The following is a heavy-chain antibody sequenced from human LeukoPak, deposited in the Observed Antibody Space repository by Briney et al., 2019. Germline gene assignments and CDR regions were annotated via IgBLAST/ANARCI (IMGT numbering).Heavy chain of an antibody. V-gene: IGHV3-30*04. CDR2: ISYDGSNK. J-gene: IGHJ6*02. CDR1: GFTFSSHA. CDR3: AKDLAVAGVVYYYYGMDV. D-gene: IGHD6-19*01. Sequence: GRSLRLSCVASGFTFSSHAMHWVRQAPGKGLEWVAVISYDGSNKYYADSVKGRFTISRDNSKNTLYLQMNSLRAEDTAVYYCAKDLAVAGVVYYYYGMDVWGQGTTVTVSS.